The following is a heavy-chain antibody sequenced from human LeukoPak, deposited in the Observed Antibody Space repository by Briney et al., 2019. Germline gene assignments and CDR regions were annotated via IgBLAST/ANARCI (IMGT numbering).Heavy chain of an antibody. CDR1: GFTVITND. Sequence: GGSLRLSCAASGFTVITNDMTWVRQAPGKGLEWVSVLYSDGNTKYADSVQGRSTISRDNSKNTLYLEMNSLSPDDKAVYYCARGVEPLAANTLAYWGQGTLVTVSS. V-gene: IGHV3-53*01. CDR2: LYSDGNT. J-gene: IGHJ4*02. CDR3: ARGVEPLAANTLAY. D-gene: IGHD1-14*01.